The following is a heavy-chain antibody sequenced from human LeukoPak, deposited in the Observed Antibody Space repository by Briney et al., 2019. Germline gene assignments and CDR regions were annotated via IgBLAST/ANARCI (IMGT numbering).Heavy chain of an antibody. CDR2: INHSGST. D-gene: IGHD6-13*01. J-gene: IGHJ4*02. CDR1: GGSFSGYY. Sequence: PSETLSLTCAVYGGSFSGYYWSWIRQPPGKGLEWIGEINHSGSTNYNPSLKSRVTISVDTSKNQFSLKLSSVTAADTAVYYCARAAPYSSSWYSYWGQGTLVTVSS. CDR3: ARAAPYSSSWYSY. V-gene: IGHV4-34*01.